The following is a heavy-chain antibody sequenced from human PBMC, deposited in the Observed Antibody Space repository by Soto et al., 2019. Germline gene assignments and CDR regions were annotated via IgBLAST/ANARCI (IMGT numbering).Heavy chain of an antibody. CDR2: ISSGSSYI. J-gene: IGHJ6*03. CDR1: GFTFSTYN. V-gene: IGHV3-21*01. CDR3: VRGGSYMDV. Sequence: GGSLRLSCAASGFTFSTYNMNWVRLAPGKGLEWVSSISSGSSYIYYADSVRGRFTISRDNAKNSLDLQMDSLRAEDAAVYYCVRGGSYMDVWGNGTTVTVSS.